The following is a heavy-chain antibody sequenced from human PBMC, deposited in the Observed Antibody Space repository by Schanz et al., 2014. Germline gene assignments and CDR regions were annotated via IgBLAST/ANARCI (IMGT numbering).Heavy chain of an antibody. V-gene: IGHV3-23*01. CDR1: GFTFSGYA. J-gene: IGHJ4*02. CDR2: LSGSGAGT. CDR3: VRLDVHDY. D-gene: IGHD3-16*01. Sequence: EVQLLESGGGLVQPGGSLRISCAASGFTFSGYAMSWVRQAPGKGLEWVSTLSGSGAGTFYADSVKGRFTISRDNSENTLYLQMNSLRAEDTAVYYCVRLDVHDYWGQGTLVTVSA.